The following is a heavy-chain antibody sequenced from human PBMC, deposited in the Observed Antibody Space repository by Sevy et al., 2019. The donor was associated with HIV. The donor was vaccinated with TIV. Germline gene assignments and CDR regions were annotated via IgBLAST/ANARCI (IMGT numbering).Heavy chain of an antibody. CDR3: ARGGGNGWYYFDY. CDR2: IIPILGTV. V-gene: IGHV1-69*13. D-gene: IGHD6-19*01. CDR1: GGTFSSYG. Sequence: ASVKVSCKASGGTFSSYGISWVRQAPGQGLEWMGGIIPILGTVNYADKFQGRVTITADESTKTAYMELSSLRSEDTAVYYCARGGGNGWYYFDYWGQETLVTVSS. J-gene: IGHJ4*02.